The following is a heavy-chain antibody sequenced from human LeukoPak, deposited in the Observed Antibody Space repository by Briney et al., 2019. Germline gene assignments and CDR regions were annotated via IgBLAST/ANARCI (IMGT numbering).Heavy chain of an antibody. V-gene: IGHV4-39*07. J-gene: IGHJ5*02. CDR2: IYYSGRT. CDR3: ARSRDNWFDP. Sequence: PSETLSLTCTVSGGSITDATYYWGWNRQPPGKGLEWIGNIYYSGRTYDNPSLKSRVTISADTAKNHFSLRVTSVTAADPAVYYCARSRDNWFDPWGQGTLVTVSS. CDR1: GGSITDATYY.